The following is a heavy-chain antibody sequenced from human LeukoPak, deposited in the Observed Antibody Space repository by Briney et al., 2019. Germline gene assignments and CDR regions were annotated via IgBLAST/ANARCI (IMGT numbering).Heavy chain of an antibody. CDR1: GGSFNRYA. J-gene: IGHJ3*02. CDR2: IIPIIGTV. D-gene: IGHD3-22*01. V-gene: IGHV1-69*13. Sequence: SVKVSCKASGGSFNRYAISWVRQAPGQGLEWMGGIIPIIGTVNYAQKFQGRVTITADESTSTAYMELSSLRSEDTAVYYCARQITMIEEGAFDIWGQGTMVTVSS. CDR3: ARQITMIEEGAFDI.